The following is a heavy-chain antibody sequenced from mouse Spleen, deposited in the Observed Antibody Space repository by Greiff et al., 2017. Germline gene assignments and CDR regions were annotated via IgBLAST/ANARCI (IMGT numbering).Heavy chain of an antibody. CDR1: GYTFTSYG. Sequence: QVQLQQSGAELARPGASVKLSCKASGYTFTSYGISWVKQRTGQGLEWIGEIYPRSGNTYYNEKFKGKATLTADKSSSTAYMELRSLTSEDSAVYFCARHPYDGSSGAMDYWGQGTSVTVSS. V-gene: IGHV1-81*01. J-gene: IGHJ4*01. CDR3: ARHPYDGSSGAMDY. CDR2: IYPRSGNT. D-gene: IGHD2-10*01.